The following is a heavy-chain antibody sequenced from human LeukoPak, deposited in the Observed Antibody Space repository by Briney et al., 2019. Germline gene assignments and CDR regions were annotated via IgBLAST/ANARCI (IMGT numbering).Heavy chain of an antibody. Sequence: GGSLRLSCAASGFTFGSYAMSWVRQAPGKGLEWVSGISTSGGSSSYADSVKGRFTISGDNPRNTLYMEMNSLRAEDTALYYCAIMHPYYDGSGYWVQWGQGTLVTVSS. J-gene: IGHJ4*02. D-gene: IGHD3-22*01. V-gene: IGHV3-23*01. CDR1: GFTFGSYA. CDR2: ISTSGGSS. CDR3: AIMHPYYDGSGYWVQ.